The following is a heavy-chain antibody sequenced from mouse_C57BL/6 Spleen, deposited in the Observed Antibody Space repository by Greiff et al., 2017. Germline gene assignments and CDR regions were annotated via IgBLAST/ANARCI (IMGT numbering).Heavy chain of an antibody. J-gene: IGHJ4*01. V-gene: IGHV1-55*01. D-gene: IGHD4-1*01. CDR1: GYTFTSYW. CDR3: AISPWEDYAMDY. Sequence: QVQLQQPGAELVKPGASVKMSCKASGYTFTSYWITWVKQRPGQGLEWIGDIYPGSGSTNYNEKFKSKATLTVDKSSSTAYMQLSSLTSEDSAVYYCAISPWEDYAMDYWGQGTSVTVSS. CDR2: IYPGSGST.